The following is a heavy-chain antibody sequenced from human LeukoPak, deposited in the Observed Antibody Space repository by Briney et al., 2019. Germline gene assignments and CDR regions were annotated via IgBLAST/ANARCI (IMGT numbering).Heavy chain of an antibody. CDR1: GFTFSTSW. CDR2: MNGDGTTT. D-gene: IGHD1-26*01. CDR3: AKEKWESGWFDP. V-gene: IGHV3-74*01. Sequence: GGSLRLSCAASGFTFSTSWIHWVRQAPGKGLVWVSRMNGDGTTTNYVDSVKGRFTISRDNSKNTLSLQMHSLRGEDTAVYYCAKEKWESGWFDPWGQGTLVTVSS. J-gene: IGHJ5*02.